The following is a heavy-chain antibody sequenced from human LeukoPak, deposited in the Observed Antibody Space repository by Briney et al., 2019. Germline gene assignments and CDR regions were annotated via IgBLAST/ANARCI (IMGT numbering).Heavy chain of an antibody. CDR3: AKQSVATTPFDY. V-gene: IGHV4-59*08. J-gene: IGHJ4*02. Sequence: SETLSLTCSVSGGSVSSYYWSWIRQPPGKDLEWIGYIYYSGSTSYNPSLKSRVTMSVDASKNQFSLNLISVTAADTAVYYCAKQSVATTPFDYWGQGTLVTVSS. D-gene: IGHD1-26*01. CDR2: IYYSGST. CDR1: GGSVSSYY.